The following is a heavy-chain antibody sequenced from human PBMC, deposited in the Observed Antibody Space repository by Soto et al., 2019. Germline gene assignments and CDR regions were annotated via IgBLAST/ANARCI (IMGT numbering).Heavy chain of an antibody. CDR1: GFTFSSYG. D-gene: IGHD6-19*01. J-gene: IGHJ3*02. Sequence: GGSLRLSCAASGFTFSSYGMHWVRQAPGKGLEWVAVIWYDGSNKYYADSVKGRFTISRDNSKNTLYLQMNSLRAEDTAVYYCARESQWPTPFGAFDIWGQGTMVTVSS. V-gene: IGHV3-33*01. CDR3: ARESQWPTPFGAFDI. CDR2: IWYDGSNK.